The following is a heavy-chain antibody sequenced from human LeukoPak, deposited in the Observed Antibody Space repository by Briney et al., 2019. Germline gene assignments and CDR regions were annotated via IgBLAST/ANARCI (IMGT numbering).Heavy chain of an antibody. J-gene: IGHJ6*03. CDR3: ARDRRGYSYGFLSLVHQSRSDYYYYMDV. CDR1: GYTFTGYY. D-gene: IGHD5-18*01. CDR2: INPNSGGT. Sequence: ASVKVSCKASGYTFTGYYMHWVRQAPGQGLEWMGWINPNSGGTNYAQKFQGRVTMTRDTSISTAYMELSRLRSDDTAVYYCARDRRGYSYGFLSLVHQSRSDYYYYMDVWGKGTTVTVSS. V-gene: IGHV1-2*02.